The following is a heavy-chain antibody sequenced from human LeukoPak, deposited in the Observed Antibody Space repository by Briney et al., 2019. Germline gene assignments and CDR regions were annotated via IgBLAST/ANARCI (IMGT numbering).Heavy chain of an antibody. D-gene: IGHD4-11*01. V-gene: IGHV1-18*01. CDR3: ASSPYSNLPLEYFQH. CDR2: ISAYNGNT. J-gene: IGHJ1*01. Sequence: GASVKVSCKTSGYNFTSYGISWLRQAPGQGLEWMGWISAYNGNTYYALRFQGRVTMTTDTSTSTAYMELRTLRSHDTAFYYCASSPYSNLPLEYFQHWGQGTLVTVSS. CDR1: GYNFTSYG.